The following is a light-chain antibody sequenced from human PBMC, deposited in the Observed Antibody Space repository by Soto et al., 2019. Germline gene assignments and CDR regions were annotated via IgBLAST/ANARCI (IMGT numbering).Light chain of an antibody. Sequence: ALTQASSVSGSPAQWITIACTGSSSHVGVYNSFSWYQKHPGKPPNRSIYLVIDRPSEDFNLIVGSTSGKTASLTISGLQAEHEADYYCSSYTSSRTLTGFGTGTRVTVL. CDR1: SSHVGVYNS. V-gene: IGLV2-14*01. J-gene: IGLJ1*01. CDR2: LVI. CDR3: SSYTSSRTLTG.